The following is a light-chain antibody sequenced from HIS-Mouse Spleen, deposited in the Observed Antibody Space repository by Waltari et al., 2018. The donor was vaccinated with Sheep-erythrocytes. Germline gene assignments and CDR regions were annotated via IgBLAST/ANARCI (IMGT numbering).Light chain of an antibody. J-gene: IGKJ2*01. Sequence: EIVLTQSPATLSLSPGERATLSCRASQSVSSYLAWYQQKPGQAPRLLIYDASNRATGIPARFSGGASGTDFTLTISSLEPEDFAVYYCQQRSNWYTFGQGTKLEIK. CDR1: QSVSSY. CDR2: DAS. V-gene: IGKV3-11*01. CDR3: QQRSNWYT.